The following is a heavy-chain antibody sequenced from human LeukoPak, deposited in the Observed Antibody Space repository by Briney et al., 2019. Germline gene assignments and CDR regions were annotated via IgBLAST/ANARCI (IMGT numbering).Heavy chain of an antibody. CDR1: GDTISAYS. V-gene: IGHV1-69*06. CDR2: IIPIFGRA. CDR3: AKGRGRLNVNRGVYNYHYYMEV. J-gene: IGHJ6*03. D-gene: IGHD3-10*01. Sequence: SVKVSCKAAGDTISAYSLNWVRQAPGQGLEWMGGIIPIFGRAYYAQNFQGRVTITADKSTSTAYMELSSLGSEDTAVYYCAKGRGRLNVNRGVYNYHYYMEVWGTGTTVIVS.